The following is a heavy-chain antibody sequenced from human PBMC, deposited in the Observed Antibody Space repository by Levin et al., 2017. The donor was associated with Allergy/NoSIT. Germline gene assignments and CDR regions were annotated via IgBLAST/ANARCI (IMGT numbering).Heavy chain of an antibody. Sequence: GGSLRLSCAASGFTFSDYYMSWIRQAPGKGLEWISYIITSGTHTSYADSVKGRFTISRDNANNLLFLQMNSLRAEDPAVHYCASRYGSGSYYTGNNYWGQGTLVTVSS. CDR3: ASRYGSGSYYTGNNY. V-gene: IGHV3-11*03. CDR2: IITSGTHT. D-gene: IGHD3-10*01. J-gene: IGHJ4*02. CDR1: GFTFSDYY.